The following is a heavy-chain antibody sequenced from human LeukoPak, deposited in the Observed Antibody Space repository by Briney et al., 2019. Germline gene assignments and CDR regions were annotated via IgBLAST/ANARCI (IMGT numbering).Heavy chain of an antibody. D-gene: IGHD4-17*01. Sequence: PGGSLRLSCAASGFTFSSYAMSWVRQAPGKGLEWVSAISGSGGSTYYADSVKGRFTISRDNSKNTLYLQMNSLRAKDTAVYYCAKVDGDRYYFDYWGQGTLVTVSS. CDR2: ISGSGGST. CDR1: GFTFSSYA. J-gene: IGHJ4*02. V-gene: IGHV3-23*01. CDR3: AKVDGDRYYFDY.